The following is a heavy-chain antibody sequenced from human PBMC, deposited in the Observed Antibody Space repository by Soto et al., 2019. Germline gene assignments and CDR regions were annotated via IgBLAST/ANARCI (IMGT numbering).Heavy chain of an antibody. V-gene: IGHV3-66*01. CDR2: VYSDGST. J-gene: IGHJ4*02. CDR1: GFTVSSNY. Sequence: EVQLVESGGGLVQPGGSLRLSCEASGFTVSSNYMSWVRQAPGKGLEWVSIVYSDGSTYYADSVKGRFTISRDNSKNTLYLQMNSLRVEDTAMYYCARDPDYYYDHWGQGTLVTVSS. CDR3: ARDPDYYYDH. D-gene: IGHD3-22*01.